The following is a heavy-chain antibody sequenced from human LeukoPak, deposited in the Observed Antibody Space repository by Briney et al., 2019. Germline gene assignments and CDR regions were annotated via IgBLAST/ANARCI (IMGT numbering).Heavy chain of an antibody. CDR2: IRYDGSNK. V-gene: IGHV3-30*02. Sequence: PGGSLRLSCAASGFTFSSYGMHWVRQAPGKGLEWVVYIRYDGSNKYYADSVKGRFTISRDNSKNTLYLQMNSLRAEDTAVYYCAKEDFGDSSYFDYWGQGTLVTVSS. D-gene: IGHD4-17*01. CDR1: GFTFSSYG. J-gene: IGHJ4*02. CDR3: AKEDFGDSSYFDY.